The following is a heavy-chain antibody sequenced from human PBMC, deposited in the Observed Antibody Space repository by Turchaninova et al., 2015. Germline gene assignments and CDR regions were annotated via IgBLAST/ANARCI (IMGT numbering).Heavy chain of an antibody. CDR2: IKQDGSEK. CDR1: GFTFSTYS. CDR3: ARDAKRAFDI. J-gene: IGHJ3*02. Sequence: VESGGGLVQPGGSLRLSCAASGFTFSTYSMSWVRQAPGKGLEWVANIKQDGSEKNYVDSVKGRFTIYRDNAKNSLYLQLNSLRVEDTAVYYCARDAKRAFDIWGQGTMVTVS. V-gene: IGHV3-7*04.